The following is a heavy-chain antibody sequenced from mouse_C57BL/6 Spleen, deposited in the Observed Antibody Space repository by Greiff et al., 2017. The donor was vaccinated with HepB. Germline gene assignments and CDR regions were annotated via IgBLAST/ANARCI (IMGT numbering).Heavy chain of an antibody. D-gene: IGHD1-1*01. J-gene: IGHJ4*01. Sequence: QVQLQQPGAELVMPGASVKLSCKASGYTFTSYWMHWVKQRPGQGLEWIGEIDPSDSYTNYNQKFKGKSTLTVDKSSSTADMQLSSLTSEDSAVYYCARYSTAVVDAMDYWGQGTSVTVSS. V-gene: IGHV1-69*01. CDR3: ARYSTAVVDAMDY. CDR1: GYTFTSYW. CDR2: IDPSDSYT.